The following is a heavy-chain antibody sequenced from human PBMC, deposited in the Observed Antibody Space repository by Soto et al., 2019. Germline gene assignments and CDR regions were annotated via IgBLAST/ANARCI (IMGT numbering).Heavy chain of an antibody. CDR3: AAEPLGFRYYYGMDV. CDR2: MNPNSGNT. D-gene: IGHD3-10*01. V-gene: IGHV1-8*01. J-gene: IGHJ6*02. Sequence: ASVKVSCKASGYTNTNYDINWVRKDTRQGLEWMGWMNPNSGNTGSAQKLQGRVTMTTDTSTSTAYMELRSLRSDDTAVYYCAAEPLGFRYYYGMDVWGQGTTVTVSS. CDR1: GYTNTNYD.